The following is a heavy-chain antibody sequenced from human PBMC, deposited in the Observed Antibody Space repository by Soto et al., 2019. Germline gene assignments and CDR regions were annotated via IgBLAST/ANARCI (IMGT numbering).Heavy chain of an antibody. Sequence: QVQLVESGGGVVQPGRSLRLSCAASGFTFSSYGMHWVRQAPGKGLEWVAVISYDGSNKYYADSVKGRFTISRDNSKNTLYMQMNSLRAEDTAVYYCAKDRRITMVRGVDYWGQGTLVTVSS. V-gene: IGHV3-30*18. CDR3: AKDRRITMVRGVDY. CDR2: ISYDGSNK. J-gene: IGHJ4*02. CDR1: GFTFSSYG. D-gene: IGHD3-10*01.